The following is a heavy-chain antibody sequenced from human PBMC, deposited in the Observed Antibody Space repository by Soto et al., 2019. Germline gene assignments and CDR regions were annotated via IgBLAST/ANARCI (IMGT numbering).Heavy chain of an antibody. CDR3: ARDLGVVDSGTYYYYGMDV. CDR1: GGTFSSYT. D-gene: IGHD2-15*01. J-gene: IGHJ6*02. V-gene: IGHV1-69*13. CDR2: IIPIFGTA. Sequence: SVKVSCKASGGTFSSYTISWARQAPGQGLEWMGGIIPIFGTANYAQKFQGRVTITADESTSTAYMELSSLRSEDTAVYYCARDLGVVDSGTYYYYGMDVWGQGTTVTVSS.